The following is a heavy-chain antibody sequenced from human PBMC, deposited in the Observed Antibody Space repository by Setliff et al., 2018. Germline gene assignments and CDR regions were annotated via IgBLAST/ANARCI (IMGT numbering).Heavy chain of an antibody. CDR1: GGSISSHY. CDR3: ARDRVVGLAGRRGFYFDY. J-gene: IGHJ4*02. CDR2: LYTSGDT. V-gene: IGHV4-4*07. Sequence: SETLSLTCTVSGGSISSHYWTWIRQPAGKGLEWIGRLYTSGDTNYNPSLKSRVSMSLDTSKNQFSLKLSSVTAADTAVYYCARDRVVGLAGRRGFYFDYWGQGTLGTVS. D-gene: IGHD1-26*01.